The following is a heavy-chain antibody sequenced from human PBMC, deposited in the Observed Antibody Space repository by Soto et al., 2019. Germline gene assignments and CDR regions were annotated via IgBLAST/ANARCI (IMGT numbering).Heavy chain of an antibody. CDR3: ARNRGGSYPNDAFDI. CDR1: GGSISSSSYY. CDR2: IYYSGST. V-gene: IGHV4-39*01. J-gene: IGHJ3*02. Sequence: QLQLQESGPGLVKPSETLSLTCTVSGGSISSSSYYWGWIRQPPGKGLEWIGSIYYSGSTYYNPSLKSRVTISVDTSKNKFSLKLSSVTAADTAVYYCARNRGGSYPNDAFDIWGQGTMVTVSS. D-gene: IGHD1-26*01.